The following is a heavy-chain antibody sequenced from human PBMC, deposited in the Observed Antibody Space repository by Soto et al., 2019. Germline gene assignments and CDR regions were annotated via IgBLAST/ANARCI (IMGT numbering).Heavy chain of an antibody. J-gene: IGHJ4*02. V-gene: IGHV4-59*01. D-gene: IGHD5-18*01. Sequence: SETLSLTCTVSGGSISNYYWSWIRQPPGKGLEWIGYIYSSGSTHYNPSLQSRVTISIDTSKNQVSLKVDSVTAADTAVYYCARDHPYSYGVYYFDYWGQGTPVTVSS. CDR3: ARDHPYSYGVYYFDY. CDR1: GGSISNYY. CDR2: IYSSGST.